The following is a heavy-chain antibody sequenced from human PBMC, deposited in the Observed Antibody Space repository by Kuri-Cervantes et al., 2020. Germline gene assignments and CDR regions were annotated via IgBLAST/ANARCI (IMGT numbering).Heavy chain of an antibody. J-gene: IGHJ4*02. D-gene: IGHD3-10*01. V-gene: IGHV3-53*01. CDR2: IYSGGST. Sequence: GGSLRLSCAASGFTVSSNYMSWVRQAPGKGLEWVSVIYSGGSTYYADSVKGRFTISRDNAKNSLYLQMNSLRAEDTAVYYCARDRGGLLWFGELSAFDYWGQGTLVTVSS. CDR3: ARDRGGLLWFGELSAFDY. CDR1: GFTVSSNY.